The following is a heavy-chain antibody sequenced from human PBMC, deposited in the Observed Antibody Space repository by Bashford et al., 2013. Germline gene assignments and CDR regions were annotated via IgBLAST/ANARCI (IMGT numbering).Heavy chain of an antibody. CDR3: ARDGPVVGVWNAFDV. CDR2: SPNLTWCX. D-gene: IGHD1-26*01. CDR1: GYTFQRLL. J-gene: IGHJ3*01. Sequence: PSVKVSCKASGYTFQRLLFTTGCDRLLDKALSGWDGSPNLTWCXKYAEXFQGRVTMTRDTSISTAYMELSSLRSDDTAVYFCARDGPVVGVWNAFDVWGQGTVVTVSS. V-gene: IGHV1-2*02.